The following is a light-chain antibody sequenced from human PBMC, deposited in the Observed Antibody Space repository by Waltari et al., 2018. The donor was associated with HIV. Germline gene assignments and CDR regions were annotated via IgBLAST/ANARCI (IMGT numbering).Light chain of an antibody. CDR1: ILRTYY. J-gene: IGLJ3*02. CDR3: NSRDRSGHWV. Sequence: SSELTQDPAVSVALGQTVRITCQGDILRTYYASWYQQKPGQAPILVIYGKNNRPSGIPDRFSGSSSGNTASLTITGAQAEDEADYYCNSRDRSGHWVFGGGTKLTVL. V-gene: IGLV3-19*01. CDR2: GKN.